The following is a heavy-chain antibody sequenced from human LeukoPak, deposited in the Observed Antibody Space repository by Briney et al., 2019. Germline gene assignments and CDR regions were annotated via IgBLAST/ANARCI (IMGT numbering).Heavy chain of an antibody. Sequence: SGTLSLTCAVSGGSISSSNWWSWVRQPPGKGLEWIGEIYHSGSTNYNPSLKSRVTISVDKSKNQFSLKLSSVTAADTAVYYCARVPYSSSWPGFDPWGQGTLSPSPQ. CDR1: GGSISSSNW. J-gene: IGHJ5*02. V-gene: IGHV4-4*02. CDR3: ARVPYSSSWPGFDP. CDR2: IYHSGST. D-gene: IGHD6-13*01.